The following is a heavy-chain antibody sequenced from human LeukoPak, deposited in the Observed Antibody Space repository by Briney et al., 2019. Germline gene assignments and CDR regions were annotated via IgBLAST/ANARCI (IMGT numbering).Heavy chain of an antibody. CDR1: GFTFSNYG. V-gene: IGHV3-21*01. CDR3: ARIFRYQLVDYYALDV. Sequence: GGSLRLSCAASGFTFSNYGMHWVRQAPGKGLEWVSAISSSSAYIYYADSVKGRFTISRDNAKSSVSLQMNSLRADDTAVYYCARIFRYQLVDYYALDVWGQGTTVTVSS. D-gene: IGHD2-2*01. J-gene: IGHJ6*02. CDR2: ISSSSAYI.